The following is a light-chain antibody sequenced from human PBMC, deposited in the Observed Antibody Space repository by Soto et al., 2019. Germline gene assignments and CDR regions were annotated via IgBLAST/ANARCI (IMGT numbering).Light chain of an antibody. J-gene: IGKJ5*01. Sequence: EIVMTQSPAPLSVSPGERATLSCRASRSVSSNLAWYQQKPGQAPSLLIYGAPTRATGIPARFSGSGSGTEVTLPNSRLQSEDDGLYYFQQYNNWPAMTFGQGTQLEIK. CDR2: GAP. CDR1: RSVSSN. V-gene: IGKV3D-15*01. CDR3: QQYNNWPAMT.